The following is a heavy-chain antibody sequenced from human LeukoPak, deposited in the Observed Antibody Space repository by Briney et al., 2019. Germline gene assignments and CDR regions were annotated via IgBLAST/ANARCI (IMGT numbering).Heavy chain of an antibody. J-gene: IGHJ5*02. CDR2: IYYSGST. CDR3: AIYYDFWRIFDP. Sequence: RSSETLSLTCTVPGGSISSYYWSWIRQPPGKGLEWIGYIYYSGSTNYNPSLKSRVTISVDTSKNQFSLKLSSVTAADTAVYYCAIYYDFWRIFDPWGQGTLVTVSS. D-gene: IGHD3-3*01. V-gene: IGHV4-59*08. CDR1: GGSISSYY.